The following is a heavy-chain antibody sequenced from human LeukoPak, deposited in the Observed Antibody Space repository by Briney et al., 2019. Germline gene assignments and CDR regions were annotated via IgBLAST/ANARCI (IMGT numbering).Heavy chain of an antibody. V-gene: IGHV3-49*04. CDR3: TRDIAYDYVWGSFRQL. Sequence: PGESLRLSCTASGFTFGDYAMSWVRQAPGKGLEWVGFIRNKASGGTTEYAASVRGRFTISRDDSKSIAYLQMNGLKTEDTAVYYCTRDIAYDYVWGSFRQLWGQGTLVTVSS. D-gene: IGHD3-16*01. CDR1: GFTFGDYA. CDR2: IRNKASGGTT. J-gene: IGHJ4*02.